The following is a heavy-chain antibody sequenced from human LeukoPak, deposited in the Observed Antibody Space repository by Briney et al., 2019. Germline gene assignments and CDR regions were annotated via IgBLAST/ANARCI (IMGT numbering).Heavy chain of an antibody. CDR2: INPNSGGT. J-gene: IGHJ4*02. D-gene: IGHD2-2*01. V-gene: IGHV1-2*02. CDR3: VPSASWPHYFDY. CDR1: GYTFTAYY. Sequence: ASVKVSCKTSGYTFTAYYMHWVRQAPGQGLEWMGWINPNSGGTNYAQKFQGRVTMTRGTSISTAYMELSRLRSDDTAVYYCVPSASWPHYFDYWGQGTLVTVSS.